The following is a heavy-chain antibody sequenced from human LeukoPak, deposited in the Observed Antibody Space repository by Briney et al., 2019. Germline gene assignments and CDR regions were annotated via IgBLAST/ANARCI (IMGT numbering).Heavy chain of an antibody. CDR2: MNPNSGNT. CDR3: ARGMIVATTNWFDP. Sequence: ASVKVSCKASGYTFTSYDINWVRQAPGQGLEWMGWMNPNSGNTGYAQKFQGRVTITRNTSISTAYMELSSLRSEDTAVYYCARGMIVATTNWFDPWGQGTLVTVSS. CDR1: GYTFTSYD. V-gene: IGHV1-8*03. D-gene: IGHD5-12*01. J-gene: IGHJ5*02.